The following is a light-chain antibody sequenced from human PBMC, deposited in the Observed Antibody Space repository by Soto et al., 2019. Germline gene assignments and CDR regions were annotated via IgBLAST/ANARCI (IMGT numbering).Light chain of an antibody. Sequence: QSVLTQPLSASGSPGQSVTISCTGTSSDVGVYNYVSWYQQRPGKAPKLMIYEVSKRPSGVPDRFSGSKSGNTASLTVSGLRAEDEADYYCSSYAGSNNLVFGGGTKLTVL. CDR1: SSDVGVYNY. CDR2: EVS. CDR3: SSYAGSNNLV. V-gene: IGLV2-8*01. J-gene: IGLJ2*01.